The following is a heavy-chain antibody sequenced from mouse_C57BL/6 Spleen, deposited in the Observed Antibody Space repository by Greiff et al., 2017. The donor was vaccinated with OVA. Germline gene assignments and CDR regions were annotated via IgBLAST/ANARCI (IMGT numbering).Heavy chain of an antibody. CDR2: IWSDGST. D-gene: IGHD1-1*01. Sequence: VKLMESGPGLVAPSQSLSITCTVSGFSLTSYGVHWVRQPPGTGLEWLVVIWSDGSTPYNSALKSRLSISTDNSKSQVFLKRNSLQTDDTAMYYCARQDYYGSSSFAYWGQGTLVTVSA. J-gene: IGHJ3*01. V-gene: IGHV2-6-1*01. CDR1: GFSLTSYG. CDR3: ARQDYYGSSSFAY.